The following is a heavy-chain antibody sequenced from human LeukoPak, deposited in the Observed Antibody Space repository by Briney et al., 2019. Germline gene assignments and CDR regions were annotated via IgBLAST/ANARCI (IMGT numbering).Heavy chain of an antibody. CDR2: ISSSSSYI. D-gene: IGHD5-18*01. CDR1: GFTFSSYS. CDR3: ARVNAMGVYYYYYYMDV. Sequence: GGSLRLSCAASGFTFSSYSMNWVRQAPGRGLEWVSSISSSSSYIYCADSVKGRFTISRDDAKNSLYLQMNSPRAEDTAVYYCARVNAMGVYYYYYYMDVWGKGTTVTVSS. J-gene: IGHJ6*03. V-gene: IGHV3-21*01.